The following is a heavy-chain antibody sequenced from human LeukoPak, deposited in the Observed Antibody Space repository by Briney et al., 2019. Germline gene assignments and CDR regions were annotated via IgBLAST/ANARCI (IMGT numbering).Heavy chain of an antibody. D-gene: IGHD2-2*01. V-gene: IGHV1-24*01. J-gene: IGHJ4*02. CDR1: GGVFTTYA. Sequence: ASVKVSCKASGGVFTTYAVSWVRQAPGQGLEWMGGFDPEDGETIYAQKFQGRVTMTEDTSTDTAYMELSSLRSEDTAVYYCATSSGVVVPAAIAYWGQGTLVTVSS. CDR3: ATSSGVVVPAAIAY. CDR2: FDPEDGET.